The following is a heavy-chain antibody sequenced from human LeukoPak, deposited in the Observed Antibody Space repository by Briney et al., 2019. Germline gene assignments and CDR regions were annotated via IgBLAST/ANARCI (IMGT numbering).Heavy chain of an antibody. Sequence: GGSLRLSCVASGFSLSGYWMYWVRQAPGKGLMYISRNNGDGSTTNYADVVKGRFTMSRDNVKNTLYLQMDSLRVEDTAVYYCARDPRNVGLSPWGQGTLVTVSS. D-gene: IGHD2-15*01. CDR3: ARDPRNVGLSP. V-gene: IGHV3-74*01. CDR2: NNGDGSTT. CDR1: GFSLSGYW. J-gene: IGHJ5*02.